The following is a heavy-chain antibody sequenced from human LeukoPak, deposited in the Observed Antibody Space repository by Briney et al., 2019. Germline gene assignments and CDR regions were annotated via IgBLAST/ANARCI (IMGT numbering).Heavy chain of an antibody. Sequence: SETLSLTCNVSGGSISSNYWSWIRQPPGKGLEWIGYIYYSGSTNYNPSLESRVTISVDTSKSQFSLKLNSVAAADTAVYYCARSVGSGSYYGMDVWGQGTTVTVSS. J-gene: IGHJ6*02. CDR2: IYYSGST. CDR3: ARSVGSGSYYGMDV. CDR1: GGSISSNY. D-gene: IGHD3-10*01. V-gene: IGHV4-59*01.